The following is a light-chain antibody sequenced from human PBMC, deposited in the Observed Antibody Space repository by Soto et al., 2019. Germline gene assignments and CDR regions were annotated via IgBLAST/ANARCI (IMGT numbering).Light chain of an antibody. CDR1: QDISND. CDR2: DAS. Sequence: AIQKTQSPSSLSASVGDRVTITCRASQDISNDLAWYQQKPGKAPELLIYDASNLHSGVPFRFSGSGSGTKFTLTITSLQPEDFANYFCLQDYSYPHTFGQGTRWIS. V-gene: IGKV1-6*01. J-gene: IGKJ1*01. CDR3: LQDYSYPHT.